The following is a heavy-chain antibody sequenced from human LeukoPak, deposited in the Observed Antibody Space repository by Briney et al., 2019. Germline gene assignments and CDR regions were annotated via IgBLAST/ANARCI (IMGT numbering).Heavy chain of an antibody. CDR1: GGSISSNSYY. Sequence: SETLSLTCAVSGGSISSNSYYWGWIRQPPGKGLEWIGSIYYSGSTYYNPSLKSRVTISVDTSKNQFSLKLSSVTAADTAVYYCARQRPLVIRSRWFDPWGQGTLVTVSS. CDR3: ARQRPLVIRSRWFDP. V-gene: IGHV4-39*01. D-gene: IGHD3-9*01. CDR2: IYYSGST. J-gene: IGHJ5*02.